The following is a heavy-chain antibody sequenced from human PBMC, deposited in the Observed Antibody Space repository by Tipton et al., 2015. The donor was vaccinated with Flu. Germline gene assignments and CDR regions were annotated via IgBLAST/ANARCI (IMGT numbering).Heavy chain of an antibody. CDR1: GFSVTNNY. Sequence: SLRLSCAASGFSVTNNYVTWVRQAPGKGLEWVSVIYTAGRTKSADSLRDRFTVSRDISKNMVYLQMNNLRVDGTAMYYCARDRAARGLDVWGQGTTVTVSS. CDR2: IYTAGRT. V-gene: IGHV3-53*01. J-gene: IGHJ6*02. CDR3: ARDRAARGLDV. D-gene: IGHD3-10*01.